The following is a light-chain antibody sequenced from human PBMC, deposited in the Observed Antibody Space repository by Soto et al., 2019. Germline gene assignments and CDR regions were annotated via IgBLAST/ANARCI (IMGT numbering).Light chain of an antibody. J-gene: IGLJ3*02. CDR3: ATWSDRLKGWV. Sequence: QSVLTQPPSASRTPGQRVTIPCSGSSSDIGSNSVNWYQQLPGAAPRLLIYANDHRPSGVPDRFSASKSGTSASLAISGVRSEDEAFYYCATWSDRLKGWVFGGGTKVTVL. V-gene: IGLV1-44*01. CDR2: AND. CDR1: SSDIGSNS.